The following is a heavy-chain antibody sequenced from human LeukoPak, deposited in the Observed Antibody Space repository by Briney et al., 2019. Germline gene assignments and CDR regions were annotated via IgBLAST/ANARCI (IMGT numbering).Heavy chain of an antibody. V-gene: IGHV3-30*04. CDR3: ARDGTTIFDY. J-gene: IGHJ4*02. CDR2: ISYDGSNK. D-gene: IGHD5-12*01. Sequence: GGSLRLSCAASGFTFSSYAMHWVRQAPGKGLEWVAVISYDGSNKYYADSVKGRFTISRDNSKNTLYLQMNSLRAEDTAVYYCARDGTTIFDYWGQGTLVTVSS. CDR1: GFTFSSYA.